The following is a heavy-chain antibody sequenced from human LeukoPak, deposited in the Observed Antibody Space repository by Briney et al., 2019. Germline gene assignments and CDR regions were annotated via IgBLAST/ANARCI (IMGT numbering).Heavy chain of an antibody. V-gene: IGHV4-39*07. J-gene: IGHJ4*02. CDR2: IYYSGST. Sequence: SETLSLTCTVSGGSISSSSYYWGWIRQPPGKGLEWIGSIYYSGSTYYNPSLKSRVTISVDTSKNQFSLKLSSVTAADTAVYYCALETCGGDCYPYYFDYWGQGTLVTVSS. CDR3: ALETCGGDCYPYYFDY. CDR1: GGSISSSSYY. D-gene: IGHD2-21*02.